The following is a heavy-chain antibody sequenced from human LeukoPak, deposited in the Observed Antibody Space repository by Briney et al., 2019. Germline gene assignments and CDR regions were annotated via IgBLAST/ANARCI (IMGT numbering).Heavy chain of an antibody. V-gene: IGHV4-59*08. CDR3: ARRSRGNFHFDY. CDR2: IYYSGST. Sequence: PSETLSLTCTVSGGSISSYYWSWIRQPPGKGLEWIGYIYYSGSTNYNPSLKSRVTISVDTSKNQFSLKLSSVTAADTAVYYCARRSRGNFHFDYWGQGTLVTVSS. D-gene: IGHD1-26*01. J-gene: IGHJ4*02. CDR1: GGSISSYY.